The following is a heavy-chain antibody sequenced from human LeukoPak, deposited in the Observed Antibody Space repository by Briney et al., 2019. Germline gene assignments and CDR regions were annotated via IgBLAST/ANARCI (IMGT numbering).Heavy chain of an antibody. CDR2: INPNSGGT. V-gene: IGHV1-2*02. D-gene: IGHD4-17*01. CDR1: GYTFTGYY. J-gene: IGHJ3*02. CDR3: ARFAGDDYGDTKDAFDI. Sequence: VASVTVSCKASGYTFTGYYMHWVRQAPGQGLEWMGWINPNSGGTNYAQKFQGRVTMTRDTSISTAYMELRSLRSDDTAVYYCARFAGDDYGDTKDAFDIWGQGTMVTVSS.